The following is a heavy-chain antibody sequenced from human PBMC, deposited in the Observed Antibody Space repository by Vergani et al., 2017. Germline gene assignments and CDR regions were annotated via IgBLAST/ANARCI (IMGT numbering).Heavy chain of an antibody. CDR3: ARAGEGINVVVPAAMAY. Sequence: EVQLVESGGGLVQPGGSLRLSCAASGFTFSSYWMSWVRQAPGKGLEWVANIKQDGGEKYYVDSVKGRFTISRDNAKNSLYLQMNSLRAEDTAVYYCARAGEGINVVVPAAMAYWGQGTLVTVSS. CDR2: IKQDGGEK. J-gene: IGHJ4*02. V-gene: IGHV3-7*01. CDR1: GFTFSSYW. D-gene: IGHD2-2*01.